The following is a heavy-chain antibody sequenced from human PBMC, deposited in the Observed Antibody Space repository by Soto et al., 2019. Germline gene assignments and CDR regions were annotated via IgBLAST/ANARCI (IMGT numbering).Heavy chain of an antibody. CDR2: INAGNGNT. CDR1: GYTFTSYA. J-gene: IGHJ5*02. Sequence: ASVKVSCKASGYTFTSYAMHWVRQAPGQRLEWMGWINAGNGNTKYSQKFQGRVTITRDTSASTAYMELSSLRSEDTAVYYCARWYSSGWYNWFDPWGQGTLVTVSS. V-gene: IGHV1-3*01. CDR3: ARWYSSGWYNWFDP. D-gene: IGHD6-19*01.